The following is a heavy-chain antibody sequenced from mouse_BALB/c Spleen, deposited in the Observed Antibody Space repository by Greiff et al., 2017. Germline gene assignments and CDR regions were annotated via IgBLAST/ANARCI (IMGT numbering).Heavy chain of an antibody. J-gene: IGHJ2*01. CDR3: ARNEARGFDY. CDR1: GFTFSSFG. CDR2: ISSGSSTI. Sequence: EVKLEESGGGLVQPGGSRKLSCAASGFTFSSFGMHWVRQAPEKGLEWVAYISSGSSTIYYADTVKGRFTISRDNPKNTLFLQMTSLRSEDTAMYYCARNEARGFDYWGQGTTLTVSS. V-gene: IGHV5-17*02.